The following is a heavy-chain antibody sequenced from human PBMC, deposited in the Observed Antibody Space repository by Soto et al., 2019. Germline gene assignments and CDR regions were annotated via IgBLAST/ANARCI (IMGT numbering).Heavy chain of an antibody. V-gene: IGHV4-34*01. D-gene: IGHD1-26*01. J-gene: IGHJ6*02. CDR1: GGSFSGYY. CDR3: ARGNRVGATFYYYYGMDV. Sequence: SETLSLTCAVYGGSFSGYYWRWIRQPPGKGLEWIGEINHSGSTNSNPSLKSRVTISVDTSKNQFSLKLSSVTAADTAVYYCARGNRVGATFYYYYGMDVWGQGTTVTVSS. CDR2: INHSGST.